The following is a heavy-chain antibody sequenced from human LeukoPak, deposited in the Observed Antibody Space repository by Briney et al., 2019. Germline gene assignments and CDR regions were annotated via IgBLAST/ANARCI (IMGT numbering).Heavy chain of an antibody. CDR1: GGSISSGGYY. Sequence: SQTLSLTCTVSGGSISSGGYYWSWIRQPPGKGLEWIGYIYYGGSTNYNPSLKSRVTISVDTFKNQFSLKLSSVTAADTAVYYCARVESTRAIDYWGQGTLVTVSS. J-gene: IGHJ4*02. D-gene: IGHD2-2*01. CDR2: IYYGGST. V-gene: IGHV4-61*08. CDR3: ARVESTRAIDY.